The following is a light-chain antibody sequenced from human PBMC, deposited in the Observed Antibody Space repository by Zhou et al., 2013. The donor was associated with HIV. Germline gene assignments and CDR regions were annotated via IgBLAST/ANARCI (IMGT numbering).Light chain of an antibody. CDR1: QSMSSSY. Sequence: EIVLTQSPGTLSLSPGERATLSCRASQSMSSSYLAWYQQKPGQAPRLLIYGASSRATGIPDRFSGSGSGTDFTLTISRLEPEDFAVYYCQQYGNSPKWTFGQGTKVEIK. CDR2: GAS. J-gene: IGKJ1*01. CDR3: QQYGNSPKWT. V-gene: IGKV3-20*01.